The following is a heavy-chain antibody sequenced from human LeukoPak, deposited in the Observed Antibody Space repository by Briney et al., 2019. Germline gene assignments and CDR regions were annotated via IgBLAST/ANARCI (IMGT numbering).Heavy chain of an antibody. CDR2: INPNSGGT. Sequence: EASVKVSCKASGYTFTGYYMHWVRQAPGQGLEWMGWINPNSGGTNYAQKFQGRVTMTRDTSISTAYMELSRLRSDDTAVYYCARDSYYYDSSGYIGGGKGGYWGQGTLVTVSS. V-gene: IGHV1-2*02. D-gene: IGHD3-22*01. J-gene: IGHJ4*02. CDR1: GYTFTGYY. CDR3: ARDSYYYDSSGYIGGGKGGY.